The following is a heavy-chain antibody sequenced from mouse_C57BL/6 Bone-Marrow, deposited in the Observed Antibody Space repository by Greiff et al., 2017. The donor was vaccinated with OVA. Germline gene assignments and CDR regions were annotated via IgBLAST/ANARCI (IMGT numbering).Heavy chain of an antibody. CDR1: GFSFNTYA. J-gene: IGHJ4*01. Sequence: EVKLVESGGGLVQPTGSLKLSCAASGFSFNTYAMNWVRQAPGKGLEWVARIRSKSNNYATYYADSVKDRFTISRDDSESMLYLQMNNLQTEATAMYYCVSQYMYYWGQGTSVTVSS. CDR3: VSQYMYY. V-gene: IGHV10-1*01. CDR2: IRSKSNNYAT.